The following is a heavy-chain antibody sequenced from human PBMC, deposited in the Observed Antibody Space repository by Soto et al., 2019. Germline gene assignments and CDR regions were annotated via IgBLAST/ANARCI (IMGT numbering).Heavy chain of an antibody. Sequence: SETLSLTCAVYGGSFSGYYWSWIRQPPGKGLEWIGEINHSGSTNYNPSLKSRVTISVDTSKNQFSLKLSSVTAADTAVYYCARGDRAGTFDYWGQGTLVTVSS. CDR1: GGSFSGYY. CDR2: INHSGST. CDR3: ARGDRAGTFDY. J-gene: IGHJ4*02. V-gene: IGHV4-34*01. D-gene: IGHD6-13*01.